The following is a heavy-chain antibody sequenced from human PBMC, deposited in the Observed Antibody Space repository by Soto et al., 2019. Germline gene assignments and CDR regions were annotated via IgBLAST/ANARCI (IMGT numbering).Heavy chain of an antibody. CDR2: INAGNGNT. D-gene: IGHD5-18*01. CDR3: ARCSPGPHTAMDFDY. Sequence: PSVKVSCKASGYTFTRYAMHWVRQAPGQRLEWMGWINAGNGNTKYSQKFQGRVTITRDTSASTAYMELSSLRSEDTAVYYCARCSPGPHTAMDFDYWGQGTLVTVSS. J-gene: IGHJ4*02. CDR1: GYTFTRYA. V-gene: IGHV1-3*01.